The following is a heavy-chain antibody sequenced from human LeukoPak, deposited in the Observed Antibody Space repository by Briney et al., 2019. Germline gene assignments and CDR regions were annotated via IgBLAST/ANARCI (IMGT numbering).Heavy chain of an antibody. D-gene: IGHD3-10*01. CDR2: IYAGDSDT. CDR1: GYSFSNYW. CDR3: ARPAANSGSRYFDY. Sequence: GESLKISCKGSGYSFSNYWIAWVRQTPGKGLEWMGIIYAGDSDTRYSPSFQGQVTISADKSISTAYLQWSSLKASDTAIYYCARPAANSGSRYFDYWGQGTLVTVSS. V-gene: IGHV5-51*01. J-gene: IGHJ4*02.